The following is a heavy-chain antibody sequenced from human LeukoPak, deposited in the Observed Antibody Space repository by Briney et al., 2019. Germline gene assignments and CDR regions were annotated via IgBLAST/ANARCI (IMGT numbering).Heavy chain of an antibody. CDR1: GFTFSSYA. Sequence: GGSLRLSCAASGFTFSSYAMSWVRRAPGKGLEWVSGISGSGGSTYYADSVKGRFTISRDNSKNTLYLQMNSLRAEDTAIYYCAKAPGTTVARGFDYWGQGTLVTVSS. J-gene: IGHJ4*02. D-gene: IGHD4-17*01. CDR2: ISGSGGST. CDR3: AKAPGTTVARGFDY. V-gene: IGHV3-23*01.